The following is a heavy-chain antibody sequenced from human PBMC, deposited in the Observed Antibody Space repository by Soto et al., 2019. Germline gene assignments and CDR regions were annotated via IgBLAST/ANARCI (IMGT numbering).Heavy chain of an antibody. D-gene: IGHD3-10*01. V-gene: IGHV3-21*01. Sequence: GGSLRLSCAGSGFSFSSYTLNWVRQAPGQGLEWVACISGGLDYIYYADSVKGRFTISRDNTQDSLFLQMNSLRAEDAGLYYCARDSGGPGPFDLWGQGTLVTVSS. CDR1: GFSFSSYT. CDR3: ARDSGGPGPFDL. CDR2: ISGGLDYI. J-gene: IGHJ5*02.